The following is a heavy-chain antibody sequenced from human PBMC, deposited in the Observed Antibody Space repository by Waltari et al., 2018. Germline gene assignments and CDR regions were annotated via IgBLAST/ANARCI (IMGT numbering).Heavy chain of an antibody. D-gene: IGHD2-15*01. CDR2: IKSKTDGGTT. Sequence: EVQVVESGGGLVKPGGSLRLSRAASGFTFTDAWMIWVRQAPGQGLEWVGRIKSKTDGGTTEYAAPVKGRFIISRDDSENTLYLQMNSLKMEDTAVYYCAANRGNSCYGHWGQGTLVTVSS. CDR1: GFTFTDAW. J-gene: IGHJ4*02. CDR3: AANRGNSCYGH. V-gene: IGHV3-15*01.